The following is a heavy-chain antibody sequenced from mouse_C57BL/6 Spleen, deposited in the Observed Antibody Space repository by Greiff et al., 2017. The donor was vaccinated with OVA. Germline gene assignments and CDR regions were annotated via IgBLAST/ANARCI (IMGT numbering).Heavy chain of an antibody. CDR1: GFTFSDYY. D-gene: IGHD1-1*01. CDR2: INYDGSST. Sequence: DVHLVESEGGLVQPGSSMKLSCTASGFTFSDYYMAWVRQVPEKGLEWVANINYDGSSTYYLDSLKSRFIISRDNAKNILYLQMSSLKSEDTATYYCARERYYYGSSYYFDYWGQGTTLTVSS. J-gene: IGHJ2*01. V-gene: IGHV5-16*01. CDR3: ARERYYYGSSYYFDY.